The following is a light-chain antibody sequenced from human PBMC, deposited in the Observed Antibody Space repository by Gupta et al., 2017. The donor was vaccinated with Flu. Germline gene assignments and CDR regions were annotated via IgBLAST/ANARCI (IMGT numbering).Light chain of an antibody. Sequence: DIQMTQSPSTLSAYVGDRVTITCRASQGLSSWLAWYQQKPGKAPNLLIYKASNLESGVPSRFSGSGSGTEFTLTISSLQPDDFATYYCQQEDSYSLTFGGGTKVEI. J-gene: IGKJ4*01. CDR2: KAS. CDR3: QQEDSYSLT. CDR1: QGLSSW. V-gene: IGKV1-5*03.